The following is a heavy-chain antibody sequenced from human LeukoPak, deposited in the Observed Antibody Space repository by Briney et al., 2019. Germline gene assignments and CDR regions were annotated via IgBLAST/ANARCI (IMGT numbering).Heavy chain of an antibody. J-gene: IGHJ5*02. D-gene: IGHD1-26*01. CDR2: TYYSGST. CDR1: GGSISSYY. CDR3: ARIYSGSYYVWFDP. V-gene: IGHV4-59*01. Sequence: SETLSLTCTVPGGSISSYYWSWIRQPPGKGLEWIGYTYYSGSTNYNPSLKSRVTISVDTSKNQFSLKLSSVTAADTAVYYCARIYSGSYYVWFDPWGQGTLVTVSS.